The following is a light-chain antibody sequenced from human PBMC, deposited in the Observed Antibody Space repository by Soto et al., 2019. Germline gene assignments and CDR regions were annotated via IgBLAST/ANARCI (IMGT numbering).Light chain of an antibody. Sequence: EIVLTQSPATLSLSPGERVTLSCRTSQSVSKYFAWYQQKPGRAPRLLIYDASSRATGIPARLIGSGSGTDFTLTISSLEPEDFAIYSCQQRSNWPITFGQGTRLEIK. V-gene: IGKV3-11*01. CDR3: QQRSNWPIT. CDR1: QSVSKY. CDR2: DAS. J-gene: IGKJ5*01.